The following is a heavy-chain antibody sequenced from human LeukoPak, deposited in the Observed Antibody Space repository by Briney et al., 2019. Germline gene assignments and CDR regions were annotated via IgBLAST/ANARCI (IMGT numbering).Heavy chain of an antibody. D-gene: IGHD3-3*01. Sequence: GGSLRLSCAASGFTFSRYTMNWVRQVPGKGREWVSSISGTSSYRYYAESVKGRFSISRDDATNSVYLQMNSLRVEDTAVYYCARDASPYDSINWFDPWGQGTLVTVSS. CDR3: ARDASPYDSINWFDP. CDR1: GFTFSRYT. J-gene: IGHJ5*02. V-gene: IGHV3-21*01. CDR2: ISGTSSYR.